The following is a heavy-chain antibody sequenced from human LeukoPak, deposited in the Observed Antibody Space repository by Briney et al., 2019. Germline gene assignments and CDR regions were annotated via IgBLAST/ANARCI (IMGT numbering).Heavy chain of an antibody. CDR2: IYTSGSP. J-gene: IGHJ4*02. CDR1: DGSISSYD. Sequence: SETLFLTCTVSDGSISSYDWSWIRQPAGKGLEWIGRIYTSGSPTYNPSLKSRVTMSLGTSKKQFSLKLTSVTAADTAVYYCARITMISGGFDYWGQGTLVTVSS. CDR3: ARITMISGGFDY. V-gene: IGHV4-4*07. D-gene: IGHD3-22*01.